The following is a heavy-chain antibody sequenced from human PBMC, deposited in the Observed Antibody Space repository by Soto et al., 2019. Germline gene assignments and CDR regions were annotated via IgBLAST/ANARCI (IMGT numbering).Heavy chain of an antibody. CDR3: ARGRFVVVPAATPSNYFDY. Sequence: GGSLRLSCAASGFTFSSYGMHWVRQAPGKGLEWVAVIWYDGSNKYYADPVKGRFTISRDNSKNTLYLQMNSLRAEDTAVYYCARGRFVVVPAATPSNYFDYWGQGTLVTVSS. V-gene: IGHV3-33*01. D-gene: IGHD2-2*01. CDR2: IWYDGSNK. J-gene: IGHJ4*02. CDR1: GFTFSSYG.